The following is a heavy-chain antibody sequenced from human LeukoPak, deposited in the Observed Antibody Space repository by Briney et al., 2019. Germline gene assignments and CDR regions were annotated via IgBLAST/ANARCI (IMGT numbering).Heavy chain of an antibody. CDR3: ARDQWFSGLFFDY. J-gene: IGHJ4*02. CDR1: GFTFSSYA. Sequence: GRSLRLSCAASGFTFSSYAMHWVRQAPGKGPEWVAGIWYDGSNKNYADSVKGRFTISRDNSKNTLYLQMNSLRAEDTAVYYCARDQWFSGLFFDYWGQGTPVTVSS. D-gene: IGHD3-10*01. V-gene: IGHV3-33*08. CDR2: IWYDGSNK.